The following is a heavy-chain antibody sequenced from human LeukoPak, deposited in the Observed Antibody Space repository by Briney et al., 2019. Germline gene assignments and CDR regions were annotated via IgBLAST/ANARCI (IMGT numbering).Heavy chain of an antibody. CDR3: AKGGGGRLIYYYYMDV. Sequence: GGTLRLSCAASGFTFDDYAMHWVRQAPGKGLEWVSGITWNSDNIEYADSVKGRFTISRDNAKNSLYLQMNSLRAEDMALYYCAKGGGGRLIYYYYMDVWGKGTTVTVSS. CDR2: ITWNSDNI. D-gene: IGHD3-16*01. V-gene: IGHV3-9*03. CDR1: GFTFDDYA. J-gene: IGHJ6*03.